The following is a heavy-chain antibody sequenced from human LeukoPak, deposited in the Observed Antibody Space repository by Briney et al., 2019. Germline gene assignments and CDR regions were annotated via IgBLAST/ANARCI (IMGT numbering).Heavy chain of an antibody. CDR2: IRYDGTNK. J-gene: IGHJ4*02. V-gene: IGHV3-30*02. CDR3: ARSDDYNSRNVFNY. Sequence: GGSLRLSCAASGFTFTYYAIHWVRQAPGKGLEWVAFIRYDGTNKNYADSVKGRFTISRDNSKNTLYLQMNSLRAEDTALYYCARSDDYNSRNVFNYWGQGTLVTVSS. CDR1: GFTFTYYA. D-gene: IGHD5-24*01.